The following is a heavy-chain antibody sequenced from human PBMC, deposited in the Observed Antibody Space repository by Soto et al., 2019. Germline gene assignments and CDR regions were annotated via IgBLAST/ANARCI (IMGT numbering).Heavy chain of an antibody. V-gene: IGHV3-23*01. CDR3: AKGGWIQLWTTLLPLGY. J-gene: IGHJ4*02. Sequence: GGSLRLSCAASGFTFSSYAMSWVRQAPGKGLEWVSAISGSGGSTYYADSVKGRFTISRDNSKNTLYLQMNSLRAEDTAVYYCAKGGWIQLWTTLLPLGYWGQGTLVTVSS. CDR1: GFTFSSYA. D-gene: IGHD5-18*01. CDR2: ISGSGGST.